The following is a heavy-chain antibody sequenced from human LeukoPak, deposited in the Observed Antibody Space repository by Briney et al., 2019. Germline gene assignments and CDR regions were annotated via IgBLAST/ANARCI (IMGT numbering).Heavy chain of an antibody. CDR2: IYPGDSDT. Sequence: GESLKISCKGSGYSFTSYWIGWVRQMPGKGLEWMGIIYPGDSDTRYSPSFQGQVTISADKSISTAYLQWSSLKASDTAMYYCARHRGSDTGYYYYYMDVWGKGTTVTISS. D-gene: IGHD5-18*01. J-gene: IGHJ6*03. V-gene: IGHV5-51*01. CDR3: ARHRGSDTGYYYYYMDV. CDR1: GYSFTSYW.